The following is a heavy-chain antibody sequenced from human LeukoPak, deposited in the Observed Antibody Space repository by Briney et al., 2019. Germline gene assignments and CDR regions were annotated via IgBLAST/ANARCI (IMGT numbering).Heavy chain of an antibody. CDR2: ISGSGGST. CDR3: ASEYDSSGYYYFDFDY. CDR1: GFTFSSYA. Sequence: QPGGSLRLSCAASGFTFSSYAMSWVRQAPGKGLEWVSAISGSGGSTYYADSVKGRFTISRDNSKNTLYLQMNSLRAEDTAVYYCASEYDSSGYYYFDFDYWGQGTLVTVSS. V-gene: IGHV3-23*01. D-gene: IGHD3-22*01. J-gene: IGHJ4*02.